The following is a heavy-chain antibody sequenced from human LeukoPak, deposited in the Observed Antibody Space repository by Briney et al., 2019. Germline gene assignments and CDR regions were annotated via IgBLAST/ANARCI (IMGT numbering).Heavy chain of an antibody. J-gene: IGHJ4*02. V-gene: IGHV4-34*01. Sequence: SETLSLTCAVYGGSFSGYYWSWIRQPPGKGLEWIGEVNHSGSTNYNASLKSRVTISVDTSKNQFSLKLSSVTAADTAVYYCARAPYYDFWSGYYSLDYWGQGTLVTVSS. D-gene: IGHD3-3*01. CDR3: ARAPYYDFWSGYYSLDY. CDR1: GGSFSGYY. CDR2: VNHSGST.